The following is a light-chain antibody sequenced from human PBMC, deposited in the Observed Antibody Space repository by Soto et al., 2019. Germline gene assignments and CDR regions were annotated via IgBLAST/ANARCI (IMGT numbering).Light chain of an antibody. CDR2: GAS. Sequence: EIVLTQSPGTLSLSPGERAALSCRASQSVNSNYVAWYQQKPGQAPRLLIYGASSRATGIPDRFSGSGSGTDFTLTISRLEPEDFAVYYCQQYGSSPRTFGQGTKVDIK. J-gene: IGKJ1*01. V-gene: IGKV3-20*01. CDR3: QQYGSSPRT. CDR1: QSVNSNY.